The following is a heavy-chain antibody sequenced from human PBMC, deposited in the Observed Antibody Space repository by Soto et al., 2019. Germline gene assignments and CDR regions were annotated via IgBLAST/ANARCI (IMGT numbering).Heavy chain of an antibody. Sequence: QVQLVESGGGVVQPGRSLRLSCAASGFTFSSYGMHWVRQAPGKGLVWVAVIWYDGSNTYYADSVKGRFTISRDNSKNTLYLQMNSLRAEDTAVYYCARARLVYAVGDSYYYYGMDVWGQGTTVTVSS. V-gene: IGHV3-33*01. CDR3: ARARLVYAVGDSYYYYGMDV. J-gene: IGHJ6*02. CDR1: GFTFSSYG. CDR2: IWYDGSNT. D-gene: IGHD2-8*01.